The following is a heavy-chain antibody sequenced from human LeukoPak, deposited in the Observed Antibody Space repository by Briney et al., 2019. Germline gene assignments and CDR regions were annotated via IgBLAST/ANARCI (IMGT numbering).Heavy chain of an antibody. CDR2: ISSSSSYI. D-gene: IGHD2-21*02. Sequence: GGSLRLFCAASGFTFSSYSMNWVRQAPGKGLEWVSSISSSSSYIYYADSVKGRFTISRDNAKNSLYLQMNSLRAEDTAVYYCARDYCGGDCYPDYWGQGTLVTVSS. V-gene: IGHV3-21*01. CDR3: ARDYCGGDCYPDY. CDR1: GFTFSSYS. J-gene: IGHJ4*02.